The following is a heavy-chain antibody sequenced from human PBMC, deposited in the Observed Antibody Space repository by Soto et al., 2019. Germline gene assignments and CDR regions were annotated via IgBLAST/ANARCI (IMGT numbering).Heavy chain of an antibody. CDR3: VRIRYQLPSSVLWLDP. Sequence: TSETLSLTCAVYGGFLSESYWTWIRQPPGKGLEWIGEINHVGGTNYNPSLKSRVTMSVDTSQNQFSLRLISVTAADTAMYFCVRIRYQLPSSVLWLDPWGQGTPVTVSS. CDR1: GGFLSESY. CDR2: INHVGGT. D-gene: IGHD3-16*01. J-gene: IGHJ5*02. V-gene: IGHV4-34*01.